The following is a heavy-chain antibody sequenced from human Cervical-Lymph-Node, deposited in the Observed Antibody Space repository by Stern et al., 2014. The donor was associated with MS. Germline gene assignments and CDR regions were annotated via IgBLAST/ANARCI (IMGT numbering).Heavy chain of an antibody. CDR1: GDTFNNYA. V-gene: IGHV1-69*01. CDR2: IIPVFGTT. D-gene: IGHD5-18*01. J-gene: IGHJ4*02. CDR3: ARDDVETAMWS. Sequence: QVQLVQSGAELKKPGSSVKVSCKTSGDTFNNYAISWVRQAPGQGLEWMGGIIPVFGTTDYAQKFQGRLTITADEPTSTAYMELSSLRSDDTAVYYCARDDVETAMWSWGQGTLVTVSS.